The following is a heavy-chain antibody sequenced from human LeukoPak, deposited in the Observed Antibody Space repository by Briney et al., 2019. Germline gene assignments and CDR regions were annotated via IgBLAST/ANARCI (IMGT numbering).Heavy chain of an antibody. Sequence: PSETLSLTCTVSGGSFSGYFWTWIRQPPGKRLEWIGEINHSGSANNNPSLRSRVTVSVDTSKNQFSLRLTSVTAADTAVYYCASVWGRATTNWDYWSQGTLVTVSS. J-gene: IGHJ4*02. CDR1: GGSFSGYF. CDR3: ASVWGRATTNWDY. V-gene: IGHV4-34*01. D-gene: IGHD5-24*01. CDR2: INHSGSA.